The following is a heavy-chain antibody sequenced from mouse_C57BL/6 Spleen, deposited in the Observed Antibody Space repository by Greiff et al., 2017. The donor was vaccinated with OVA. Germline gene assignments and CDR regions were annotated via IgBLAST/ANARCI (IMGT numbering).Heavy chain of an antibody. D-gene: IGHD1-1*01. V-gene: IGHV1-64*01. J-gene: IGHJ1*03. Sequence: QVQLQQPGAELVKPGASVKLSCKASGYTFTSYWMHWVKQRPGQGLEWIGMIHPNSGSTNYNEKFKSKATLTVDKSSSTAYMQLSSLTSEDSAVYYCERDITTIRDWYFDVWGTGTTVTVSS. CDR1: GYTFTSYW. CDR2: IHPNSGST. CDR3: ERDITTIRDWYFDV.